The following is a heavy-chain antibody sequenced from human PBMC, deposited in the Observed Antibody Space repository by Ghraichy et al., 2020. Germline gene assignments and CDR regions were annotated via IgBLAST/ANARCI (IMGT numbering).Heavy chain of an antibody. D-gene: IGHD1-26*01. CDR2: ISGSGGST. J-gene: IGHJ4*02. Sequence: GGSLRLSCAASGFTFSSYAMSWVRQAPGKGLEWVSAISGSGGSTYYADSVKGRFTISRDNSKNTLYLQMNSLRAEDTAVYYCAKDGVIVGATTWGDDGGYFDYWGQGTLVTVSS. V-gene: IGHV3-23*01. CDR1: GFTFSSYA. CDR3: AKDGVIVGATTWGDDGGYFDY.